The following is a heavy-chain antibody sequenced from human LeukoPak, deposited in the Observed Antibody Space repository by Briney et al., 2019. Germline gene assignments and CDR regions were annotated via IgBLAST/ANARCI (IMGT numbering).Heavy chain of an antibody. J-gene: IGHJ3*02. CDR1: GILVSSNY. D-gene: IGHD5-18*01. CDR2: IDSTGST. V-gene: IGHV3-66*01. Sequence: PGGSLRLSCVASGILVSSNYMSWVRQAPGKGLEWVSFIDSTGSTYYADSVKGRFTTSRDNSRNTLYLQMNSLRVEDTAVYYCARRERLGYSYGRGTLDIWGQGTMVTVSS. CDR3: ARRERLGYSYGRGTLDI.